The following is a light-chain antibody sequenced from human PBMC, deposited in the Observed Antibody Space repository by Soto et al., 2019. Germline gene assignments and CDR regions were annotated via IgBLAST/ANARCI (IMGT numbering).Light chain of an antibody. CDR2: GAS. V-gene: IGKV3-20*01. CDR1: QSVSSSY. CDR3: QLYGSSPLT. J-gene: IGKJ4*01. Sequence: IVLTQSPGTLSLSPGERATLSCRASQSVSSSYLAWYQQKPGQAPRLLIFGASSRATGIPDRFSGSGSGTDFTLTISRLEPEDFAVYYCQLYGSSPLTFGGGTKVEIK.